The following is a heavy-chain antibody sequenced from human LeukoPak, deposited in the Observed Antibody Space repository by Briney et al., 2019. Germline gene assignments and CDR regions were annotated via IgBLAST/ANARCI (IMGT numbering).Heavy chain of an antibody. D-gene: IGHD3-22*01. J-gene: IGHJ4*02. CDR2: INTDGSST. Sequence: GGSLRLSCAASGFTFSSYWMHWVRQAPGKGLVWVSRINTDGSSTSYADSVKGRFTISRDNAKNSLYLQMNSLRAEDTAVYYCAREGYDSSGYYGYWGQGTLVTVSS. CDR1: GFTFSSYW. V-gene: IGHV3-74*01. CDR3: AREGYDSSGYYGY.